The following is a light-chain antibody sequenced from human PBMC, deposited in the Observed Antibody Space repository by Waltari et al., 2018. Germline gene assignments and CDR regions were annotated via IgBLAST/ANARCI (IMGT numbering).Light chain of an antibody. CDR1: SSDVGNYKH. V-gene: IGLV2-23*02. CDR2: AVS. CDR3: SSYAGSSKGV. Sequence: QSALTQPPSVSGSHGQSLTISCTGTSSDVGNYKHASRYKQHTGKTPNLMIYAVSKRPSGVSERFSGSKSGDMASLTISGLQPEDEAEYFCSSYAGSSKGVFGGGTKVTVL. J-gene: IGLJ2*01.